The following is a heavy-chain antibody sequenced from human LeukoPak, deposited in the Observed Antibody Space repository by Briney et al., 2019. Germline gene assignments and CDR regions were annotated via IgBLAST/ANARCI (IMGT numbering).Heavy chain of an antibody. J-gene: IGHJ5*02. V-gene: IGHV3-7*03. CDR3: ARVHWNYDGLAWLDP. CDR1: GFTFSSHC. CDR2: IKQDGSEK. Sequence: GGSLRLSCAASGFTFSSHCMNWARQAPGKGLEWVANIKQDGSEKYYVDSVKGRFTISRDNAKNSLYLQMNSLRAEDTAVYYCARVHWNYDGLAWLDPWGQGALVTVSS. D-gene: IGHD1-7*01.